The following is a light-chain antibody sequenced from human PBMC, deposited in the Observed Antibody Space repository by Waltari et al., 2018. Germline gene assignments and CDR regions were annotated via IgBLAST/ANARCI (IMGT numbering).Light chain of an antibody. J-gene: IGKJ4*01. V-gene: IGKV3-11*01. Sequence: EIVLTQSPATLSLSPGERGTLSCRASQGVSSNLAWYQRKPGQAPRLLIYDASNRATGVPARFSGSGSGTDFTLTISSLEPEDFAVYYCQQRGTWPLTFGGGTKVEIK. CDR3: QQRGTWPLT. CDR2: DAS. CDR1: QGVSSN.